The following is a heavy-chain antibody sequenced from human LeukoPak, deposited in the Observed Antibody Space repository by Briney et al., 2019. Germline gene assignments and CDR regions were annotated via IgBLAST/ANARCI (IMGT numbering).Heavy chain of an antibody. CDR1: RFTLSTYW. CDR3: ARGVPYDSWSGPHYSDY. D-gene: IGHD3-3*01. V-gene: IGHV3-7*01. J-gene: IGHJ4*02. CDR2: IKQDGSQE. Sequence: GGSLRLSCAASRFTLSTYWMSWVRQAPGKGLEWVAHIKQDGSQEYYVDSVKGRFTISRDSAKNSLYLQMNSLRAEDMAVYYCARGVPYDSWSGPHYSDYWGQGTLVTVSS.